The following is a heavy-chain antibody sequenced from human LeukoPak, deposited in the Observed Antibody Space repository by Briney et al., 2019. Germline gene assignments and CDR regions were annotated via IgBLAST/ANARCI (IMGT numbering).Heavy chain of an antibody. CDR2: IKQEGSEK. Sequence: GGSLRLACAASGFTFGTYWMSWDRQAPGKGLEWVANIKQEGSEKYYVDSVKGRFTISRDNAKSSLYLQMNSLRAEDTAVYYCPRGVPFYYYGMDVWGQGTTVTVSS. CDR1: GFTFGTYW. J-gene: IGHJ6*02. CDR3: PRGVPFYYYGMDV. V-gene: IGHV3-7*04. D-gene: IGHD5/OR15-5a*01.